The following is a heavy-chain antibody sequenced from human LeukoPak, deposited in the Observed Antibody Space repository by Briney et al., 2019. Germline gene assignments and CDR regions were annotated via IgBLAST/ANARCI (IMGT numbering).Heavy chain of an antibody. Sequence: PGGSLRLSCAASGFTFSSYWMSWVRQAPGKGLEWVANIKQDGSEKYYVDSVKGRFTISRDNAKNSLYLQMNSLRAEDTAVYYCVRDWGDCSSTSCSNWFDPWGQGTLVTVSS. CDR1: GFTFSSYW. CDR2: IKQDGSEK. J-gene: IGHJ5*02. CDR3: VRDWGDCSSTSCSNWFDP. V-gene: IGHV3-7*01. D-gene: IGHD2-2*01.